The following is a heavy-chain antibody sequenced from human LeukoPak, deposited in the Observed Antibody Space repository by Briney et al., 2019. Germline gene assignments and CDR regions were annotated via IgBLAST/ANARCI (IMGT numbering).Heavy chain of an antibody. D-gene: IGHD5-18*01. V-gene: IGHV1-69*01. J-gene: IGHJ4*02. CDR1: GGTFSSYA. CDR3: ATEESGYSYGGPFDY. CDR2: IIPIFGTA. Sequence: SVKVSCKASGGTFSSYAISWVRQAPGQGLEWMGGIIPIFGTANYAQKFQGRVTITADESTSTAYMELSSLRSEDTAVYYCATEESGYSYGGPFDYWGEGTLVTVSS.